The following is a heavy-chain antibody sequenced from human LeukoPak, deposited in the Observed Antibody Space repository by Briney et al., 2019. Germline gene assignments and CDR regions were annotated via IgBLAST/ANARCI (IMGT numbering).Heavy chain of an antibody. D-gene: IGHD3-22*01. CDR2: NSAYSGNT. CDR1: GYTFTNYG. J-gene: IGHJ4*02. V-gene: IGHV1-18*01. CDR3: AISQGSYYDTSGYLGGDY. Sequence: ASVKVSCKASGYTFTNYGIFWVRQAHGQGLEWMGWNSAYSGNTNYAQKLQGRVTVTTETSTSTAYMELESLRSDDTAVYYCAISQGSYYDTSGYLGGDYWGQGTLVTVSS.